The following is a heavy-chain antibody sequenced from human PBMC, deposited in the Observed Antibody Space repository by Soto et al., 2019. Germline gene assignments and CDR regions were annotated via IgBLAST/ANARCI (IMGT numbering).Heavy chain of an antibody. CDR1: GGTFSSYA. J-gene: IGHJ6*02. CDR2: IIPMFGTA. Sequence: QVQLVQSGAEVKKPGSSVKVSCKASGGTFSSYAISWVRQAPGQGLEWMGGIIPMFGTADFAQKFKGRVTITADESTSTAYMELSSLRSDDTAVYYCATMKGGSQYYYYGMDVWGQGTTVTVSS. D-gene: IGHD3-10*01. CDR3: ATMKGGSQYYYYGMDV. V-gene: IGHV1-69*12.